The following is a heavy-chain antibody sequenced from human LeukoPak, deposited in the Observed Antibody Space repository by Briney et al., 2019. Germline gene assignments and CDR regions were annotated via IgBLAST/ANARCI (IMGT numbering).Heavy chain of an antibody. J-gene: IGHJ4*02. CDR1: GVSFSTYH. D-gene: IGHD4-17*01. CDR2: VNHSGYT. V-gene: IGHV4-34*01. Sequence: SETLSLTCAVSGVSFSTYHWSWIRQSPEKGLEWIGEVNHSGYTNYNPSLKSRVTISVDTSKNQFSLRLNSVTAADTAVYYCARQLYGSDYWGQGTLVTVS. CDR3: ARQLYGSDY.